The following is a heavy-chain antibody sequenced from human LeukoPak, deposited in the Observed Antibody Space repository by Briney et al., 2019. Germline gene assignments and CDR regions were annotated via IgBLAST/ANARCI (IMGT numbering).Heavy chain of an antibody. CDR2: INPNSGGT. CDR1: GYTFTGYY. V-gene: IGHV1-2*06. Sequence: GASVKVSCKASGYTFTGYYMHWVRQAPGQGLEWMGRINPNSGGTNYAQKFQGRVTMTRDTSISTAYMELSRLRSDDTAVYYCARVLYQLLSPSAFDIWGQGTMVTVSS. J-gene: IGHJ3*02. D-gene: IGHD2-2*01. CDR3: ARVLYQLLSPSAFDI.